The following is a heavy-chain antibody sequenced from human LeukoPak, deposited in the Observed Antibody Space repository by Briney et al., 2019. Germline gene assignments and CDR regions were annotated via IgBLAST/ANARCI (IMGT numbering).Heavy chain of an antibody. D-gene: IGHD6-6*01. CDR2: IYTSGST. CDR3: ARLYGSSSSFDY. Sequence: SETLSLTCTVSGGSISSYYWSWIRQPPGKGLEWIGYIYTSGSTNYNPSLKSRVTISVDTSKNQFSLKLSSVTAADTAVYYCARLYGSSSSFDYWGQGTLVTVSS. CDR1: GGSISSYY. J-gene: IGHJ4*02. V-gene: IGHV4-4*09.